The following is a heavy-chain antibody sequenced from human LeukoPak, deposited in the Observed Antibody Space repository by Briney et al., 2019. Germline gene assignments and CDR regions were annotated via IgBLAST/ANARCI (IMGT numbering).Heavy chain of an antibody. V-gene: IGHV1-3*01. CDR3: AVGYSSSWPPRLDY. CDR2: INAGNGNT. J-gene: IGHJ4*02. CDR1: GYTFTSYA. D-gene: IGHD6-13*01. Sequence: GASVNVSCKASGYTFTSYAMHWVRQAPGQRLEWMGWINAGNGNTKYSQKFQGRVTITRDTSASTAYMELSSLRSEDTAVYYCAVGYSSSWPPRLDYWGQGTLVTVSS.